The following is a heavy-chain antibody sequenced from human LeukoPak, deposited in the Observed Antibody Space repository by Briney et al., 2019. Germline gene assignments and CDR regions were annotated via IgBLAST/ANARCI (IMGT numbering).Heavy chain of an antibody. J-gene: IGHJ3*02. Sequence: GASVKVSCKASGGTFSSYAISWVRQAPGQGLEWMGRIIPIFGTANYAQKFQGRVTITTDESTSTAYMELSSLRSEDTAVYYCASDTILEHAFDIWGQGTMVTVSS. V-gene: IGHV1-69*05. D-gene: IGHD3-3*01. CDR3: ASDTILEHAFDI. CDR1: GGTFSSYA. CDR2: IIPIFGTA.